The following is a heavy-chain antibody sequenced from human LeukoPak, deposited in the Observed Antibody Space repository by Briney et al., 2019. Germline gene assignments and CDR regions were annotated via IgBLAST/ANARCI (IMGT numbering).Heavy chain of an antibody. J-gene: IGHJ3*02. D-gene: IGHD3-16*01. CDR3: ARDLMITFGGAYDAFDI. V-gene: IGHV3-30-3*01. CDR2: ISYDGSNK. Sequence: GGSLRLSCAASGFTFSSYAMHWVRQAPGKGLEWVAVISYDGSNKYYADSVKGRFTISRDNSKNTLYLQMNSLRAEDTAVYYCARDLMITFGGAYDAFDIWGQGTMVTVSS. CDR1: GFTFSSYA.